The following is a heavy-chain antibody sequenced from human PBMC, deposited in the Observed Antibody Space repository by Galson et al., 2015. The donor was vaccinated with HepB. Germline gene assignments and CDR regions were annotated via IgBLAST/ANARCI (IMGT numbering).Heavy chain of an antibody. D-gene: IGHD1-1*01. J-gene: IGHJ3*01. Sequence: SLRLSCAASGFTFSAYTFNWARQTPEKGLEWVSSISSSSTYINYADSLAGRFTVSRDNSKDSLFLQMNSLRAEDTAVYYCARNTNGIDAFDVWGRGTVVTVSS. CDR1: GFTFSAYT. V-gene: IGHV3-21*04. CDR3: ARNTNGIDAFDV. CDR2: ISSSSTYI.